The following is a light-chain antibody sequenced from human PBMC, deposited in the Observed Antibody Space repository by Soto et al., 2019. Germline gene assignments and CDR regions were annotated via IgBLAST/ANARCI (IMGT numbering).Light chain of an antibody. CDR3: CSYAGSNTSLDV. J-gene: IGLJ1*01. V-gene: IGLV2-23*01. CDR2: EGT. Sequence: QSVLTQPASVSGSPGQSITISCTGTSSDVGSYNLVSWYQQHPGKAPKLMIYEGTKRPSGVSNRFSGSKSGNTASLTISGLQAEDEADYYCCSYAGSNTSLDVFGTGTKLTVL. CDR1: SSDVGSYNL.